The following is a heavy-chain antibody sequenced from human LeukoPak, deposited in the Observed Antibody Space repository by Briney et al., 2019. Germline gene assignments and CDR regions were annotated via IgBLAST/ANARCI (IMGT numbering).Heavy chain of an antibody. CDR3: VRGYCSGGSCYWFDY. CDR2: ISSGGST. V-gene: IGHV4-59*08. J-gene: IGHJ4*02. Sequence: SETLSLTCTVSGGSIISYDWSWIRQPPGKELEWIGYISSGGSTNYNPSLKSRVTISVDTSKNQFSLKLNSVTAADTAVYYCVRGYCSGGSCYWFDYWGQGTLVIVSS. CDR1: GGSIISYD. D-gene: IGHD2-15*01.